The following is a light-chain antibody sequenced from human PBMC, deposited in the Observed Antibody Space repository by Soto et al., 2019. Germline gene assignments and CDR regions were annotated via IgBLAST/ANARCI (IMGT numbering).Light chain of an antibody. V-gene: IGKV1-5*03. CDR3: QHYNSYSEA. CDR1: QTISSW. CDR2: KAS. J-gene: IGKJ1*01. Sequence: DIQMTQSPSTLSGSVGDRVTITCRASQTISSWWAWYQQKPGTAPKLLIYKASTLKSGVPSRFSGSGSGTEFTLTISSLQPDDFATYYCQHYNSYSEAFGQGTKVELK.